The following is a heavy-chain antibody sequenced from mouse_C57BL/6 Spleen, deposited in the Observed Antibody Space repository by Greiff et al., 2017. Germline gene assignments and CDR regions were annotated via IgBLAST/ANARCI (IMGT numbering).Heavy chain of an antibody. CDR2: INPNNGGT. CDR3: AAGHYFDY. V-gene: IGHV1-26*01. Sequence: EVQLQQSGPELVKPGASVKISCKASGYTFTDYYMNWVKQSHGKSLEWIGDINPNNGGTSYNQKFKGKATLTVDKSSSTAYMELRSLTSEDSAVYYCAAGHYFDYWGPGTTLTVSS. J-gene: IGHJ2*01. CDR1: GYTFTDYY.